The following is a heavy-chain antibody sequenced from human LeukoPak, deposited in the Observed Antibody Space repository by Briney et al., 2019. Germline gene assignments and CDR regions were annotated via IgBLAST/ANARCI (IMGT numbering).Heavy chain of an antibody. D-gene: IGHD6-13*01. CDR1: GFTFRNYA. V-gene: IGHV3-23*01. J-gene: IGHJ6*03. Sequence: GGSLRLSCAASGFTFRNYAMSWVRQAPGKGLEWVSAISGRSGSIYYADSVKGRFTISGDNSRNTLYLQMNSPRVEDTAVYYCAKGSSWYDYYYMDVWGKGTTVTVSS. CDR3: AKGSSWYDYYYMDV. CDR2: ISGRSGSI.